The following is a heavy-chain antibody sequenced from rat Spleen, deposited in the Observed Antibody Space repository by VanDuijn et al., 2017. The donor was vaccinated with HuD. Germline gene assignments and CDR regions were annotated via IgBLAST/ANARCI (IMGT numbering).Heavy chain of an antibody. V-gene: IGHV5-31*01. CDR2: ISYDGGST. J-gene: IGHJ2*01. Sequence: EVQLVESGGGLVQPGRSLKLSCVASGFTFNTYWMTWIRQAPGKGLEWVASISYDGGSTYYRDSVKGRFTISRDNAKSTPYLRMDSLRSEDTATYYCARRGYNNYFFDYWGQGVMVTVSA. D-gene: IGHD1-10*01. CDR3: ARRGYNNYFFDY. CDR1: GFTFNTYW.